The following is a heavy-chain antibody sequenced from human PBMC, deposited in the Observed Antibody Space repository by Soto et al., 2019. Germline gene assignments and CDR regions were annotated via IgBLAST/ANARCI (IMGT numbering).Heavy chain of an antibody. CDR3: ARNMDYYYGRGSGNGHGV. CDR1: GYTFTAYH. Sequence: QVQLVQSGAEVKEPGDSVRVSCEASGYTFTAYHIHWVRQAPGQGLEGMGWINPKFGDTTYAQDFQGRVSMTRDMSISTVDMELSRLTSDDTAIYYCARNMDYYYGRGSGNGHGVWGQGTTVTVFS. D-gene: IGHD3-10*02. J-gene: IGHJ6*02. CDR2: INPKFGDT. V-gene: IGHV1-2*02.